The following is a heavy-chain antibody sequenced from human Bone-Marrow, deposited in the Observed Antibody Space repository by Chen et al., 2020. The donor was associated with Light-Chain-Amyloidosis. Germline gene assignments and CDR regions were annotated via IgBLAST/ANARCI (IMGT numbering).Heavy chain of an antibody. CDR2: ISFHERNK. CDR3: AREGYCSSSSCPFDY. J-gene: IGHJ4*02. D-gene: IGHD2-2*01. V-gene: IGHV3-30*04. CDR1: GFTFSSYA. Sequence: QVQLVESGGGVVQPGRSLRLSCAASGFTFSSYAMDWVRQAPGKGLEWVAVISFHERNKYYADSVNGRFTISRDNSKNTLYLQMNSLRAEDTAVYYCAREGYCSSSSCPFDYWGQGTLVTVSS.